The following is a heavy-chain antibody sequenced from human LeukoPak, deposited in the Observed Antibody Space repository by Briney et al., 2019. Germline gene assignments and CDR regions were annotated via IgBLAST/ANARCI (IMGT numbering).Heavy chain of an antibody. V-gene: IGHV3-48*01. D-gene: IGHD6-13*01. CDR2: ISSSSSTI. CDR3: ARASRLIGYSSSGFDY. CDR1: GFTFSSYS. Sequence: GGSLRLSCAASGFTFSSYSMNWVRQAPGKGLEWVSYISSSSSTIYYADSVKGRFTISRDNAKNSLYLQMNSLRAEDTAVYYCARASRLIGYSSSGFDYWGQGTLVTVSS. J-gene: IGHJ4*02.